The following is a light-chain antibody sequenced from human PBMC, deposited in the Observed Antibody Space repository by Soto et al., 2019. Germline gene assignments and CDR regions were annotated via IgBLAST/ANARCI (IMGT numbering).Light chain of an antibody. CDR1: SSNIGCNT. V-gene: IGLV1-44*01. Sequence: QSVLTQPPSASGTPGQRVTISCSGSSSNIGCNTVNWYQQLPGTAPKLLIYSNNQRPSGVPDRFSGSKSGTSASLAISGLQSEDEADYYCAAWDDSLNGLFGTGTKVTVL. J-gene: IGLJ1*01. CDR2: SNN. CDR3: AAWDDSLNGL.